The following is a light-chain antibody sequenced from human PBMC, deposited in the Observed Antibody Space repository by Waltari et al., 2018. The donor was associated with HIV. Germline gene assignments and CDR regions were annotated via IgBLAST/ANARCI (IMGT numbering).Light chain of an antibody. Sequence: VLTQPPSAPGTPGQRITISCSGSSSNIGSDAVNWYQQLPGTAPKLLIYNNNQRPSGVPDRFSASKSGTSASLAISGLQSEDEADYYCATWDHRLNGWVFGGGTKLTVL. J-gene: IGLJ3*02. CDR3: ATWDHRLNGWV. CDR2: NNN. V-gene: IGLV1-44*01. CDR1: SSNIGSDA.